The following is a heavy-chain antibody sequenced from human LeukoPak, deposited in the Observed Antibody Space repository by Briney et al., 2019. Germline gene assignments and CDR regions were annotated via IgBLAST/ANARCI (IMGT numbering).Heavy chain of an antibody. J-gene: IGHJ4*02. CDR2: FDPEDGET. V-gene: IGHV1-24*01. D-gene: IGHD3-10*01. Sequence: ASVKVSCKVSGYTLTELSMHWVRQAPGKGLEWMGGFDPEDGETIYAQKFQGRVTMTEDTSTDTAYMELSSLRSEDTAVYYCATAVRIKRSAGIFDYWGQGTLVTVSS. CDR3: ATAVRIKRSAGIFDY. CDR1: GYTLTELS.